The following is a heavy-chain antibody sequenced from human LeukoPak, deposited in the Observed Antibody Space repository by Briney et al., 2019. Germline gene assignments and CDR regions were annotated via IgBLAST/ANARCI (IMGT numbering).Heavy chain of an antibody. Sequence: GGSLRLPCTASGFTFSNYDMHWVRHATGKGLEWVSSINTAGDTFYPGSVKGRFTISRENAKNSLYLQMNSLTAGDTAVYYCARENTPVTGGFDYWGQGILVTVSS. J-gene: IGHJ4*02. D-gene: IGHD3-16*01. CDR3: ARENTPVTGGFDY. V-gene: IGHV3-13*01. CDR1: GFTFSNYD. CDR2: INTAGDT.